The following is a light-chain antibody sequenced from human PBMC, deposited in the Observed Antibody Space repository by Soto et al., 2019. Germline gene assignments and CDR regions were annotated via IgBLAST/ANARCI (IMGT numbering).Light chain of an antibody. Sequence: EIVLTQSPATLSLSPGARATLSCRTSQSVSRYLAWYQQKPGQAPRLLIYDSTDRATGLPARFSGSGSGTDFTLTISRLEPEDFAVYYGQHYGSSPPITFGQGTRLEIK. J-gene: IGKJ5*01. CDR3: QHYGSSPPIT. CDR2: DST. CDR1: QSVSRY. V-gene: IGKV3-20*01.